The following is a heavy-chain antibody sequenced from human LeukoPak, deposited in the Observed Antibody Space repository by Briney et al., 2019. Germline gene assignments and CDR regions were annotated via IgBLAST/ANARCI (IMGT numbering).Heavy chain of an antibody. CDR3: ARVSLAVAGQPTLDY. Sequence: PGGSLRLSRAASGFTFSSYSMNWVRQAPGKGLEWVSYISSSSSTIYYADSVKGRFTISRDNAKNSLYLQMNSLRAEDTAVYYCARVSLAVAGQPTLDYWGQGTLVTVSS. V-gene: IGHV3-48*01. D-gene: IGHD6-19*01. CDR1: GFTFSSYS. CDR2: ISSSSSTI. J-gene: IGHJ4*02.